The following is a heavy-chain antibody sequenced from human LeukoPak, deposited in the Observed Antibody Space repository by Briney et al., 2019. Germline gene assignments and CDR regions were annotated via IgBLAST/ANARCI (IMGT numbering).Heavy chain of an antibody. V-gene: IGHV4-34*01. CDR2: INHSGST. D-gene: IGHD3-9*01. CDR1: GGSFSVYY. CDR3: ARRRVLRYFDWLSGYFDY. Sequence: SETLSLTCAVYGGSFSVYYWSWIRQPPGKWLEWSGEINHSGSTNYNPSPKSRVTISVDTPKNQFSLKLTSVTAADTAVYYCARRRVLRYFDWLSGYFDYWGQGTLVTVSS. J-gene: IGHJ4*02.